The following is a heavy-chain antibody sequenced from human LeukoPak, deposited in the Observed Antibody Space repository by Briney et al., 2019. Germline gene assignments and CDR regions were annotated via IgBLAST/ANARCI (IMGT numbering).Heavy chain of an antibody. J-gene: IGHJ4*02. CDR3: ARDRDYSNTERGFDY. CDR1: GYTFSDYY. CDR2: INPNSGET. Sequence: ASEKVSCKTSGYTFSDYYIHWVRQAPGQGLEWMGWINPNSGETKSAQKFQGRVTMTGDTSISTAYMELRRVTSDDMAVYYCARDRDYSNTERGFDYWGQGTLVTVSS. V-gene: IGHV1-2*02. D-gene: IGHD4-11*01.